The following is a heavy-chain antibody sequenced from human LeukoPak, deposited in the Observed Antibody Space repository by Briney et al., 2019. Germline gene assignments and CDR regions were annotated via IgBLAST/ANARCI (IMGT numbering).Heavy chain of an antibody. Sequence: ASVKVSCKASGYTFTGYYMHWVRQAPGQGLEWMGWINPNSGGTNYAQKFQGRVTMTRDTSISTAYMELSRLRSDDTAVYYCGRGRARAIAVAGTNWFDPWGQGTLVTVSS. CDR2: INPNSGGT. J-gene: IGHJ5*02. CDR3: GRGRARAIAVAGTNWFDP. D-gene: IGHD6-19*01. CDR1: GYTFTGYY. V-gene: IGHV1-2*02.